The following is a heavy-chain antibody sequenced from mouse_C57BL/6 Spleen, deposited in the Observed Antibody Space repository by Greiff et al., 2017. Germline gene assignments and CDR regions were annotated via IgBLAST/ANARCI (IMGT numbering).Heavy chain of an antibody. Sequence: VHVKQSGPELVKPGASVKISCKASGYSFTGYYMNWVKQSPEKSLEWIGAINPSTGGTTYNQKFNAKATLTVDKSSSTAYMQLKSLTSEDSAFYYCARIYYGNPFAYWGQGTLVTVSA. CDR1: GYSFTGYY. V-gene: IGHV1-42*01. CDR3: ARIYYGNPFAY. D-gene: IGHD2-1*01. J-gene: IGHJ3*01. CDR2: INPSTGGT.